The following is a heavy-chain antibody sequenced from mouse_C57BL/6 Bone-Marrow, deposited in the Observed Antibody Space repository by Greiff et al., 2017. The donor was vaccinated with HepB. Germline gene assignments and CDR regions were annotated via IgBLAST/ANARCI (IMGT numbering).Heavy chain of an antibody. CDR2: IYPGNSDT. CDR1: GYTFTSYW. J-gene: IGHJ2*01. Sequence: EVQLQQSGPVLARPGASVKMSCKTSGYTFTSYWMHWVKQRPGQGLEWIGAIYPGNSDTSYNQKFKGKAKLTAVTSASTAYMELSSLTNEDSAVYYCNQKKGYDPLFDYWGQGTTLTVSS. D-gene: IGHD2-3*01. V-gene: IGHV1-5*01. CDR3: NQKKGYDPLFDY.